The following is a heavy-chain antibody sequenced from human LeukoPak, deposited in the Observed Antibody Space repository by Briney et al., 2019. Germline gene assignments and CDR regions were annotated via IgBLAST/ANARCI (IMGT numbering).Heavy chain of an antibody. CDR3: AELGITLVGGV. CDR2: ISSSGSTI. CDR1: GFTFSSYA. D-gene: IGHD3-10*02. Sequence: GGSQRLSCAASGFTFSSYAMSWVRQAPGEGLEWVSYISSSGSTIYYADSVKGRFTISRDNAKNSLYLQMNSLRAEDTAVYYCAELGITLVGGVWGKGTTVTISS. V-gene: IGHV3-48*03. J-gene: IGHJ6*04.